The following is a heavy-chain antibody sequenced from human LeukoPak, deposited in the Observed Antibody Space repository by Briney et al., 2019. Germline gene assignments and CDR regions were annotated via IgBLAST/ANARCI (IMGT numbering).Heavy chain of an antibody. CDR1: GFIFSDYW. CDR2: MDRDGGGR. V-gene: IGHV3-7*03. J-gene: IGHJ4*02. CDR3: AREGLRAEDY. D-gene: IGHD2-21*02. Sequence: GGSLRLSCEASGFIFSDYWMGWVRQAPGKGLEWVANMDRDGGGRYYVDSVKGRFTISRDNAKNSLYLQMNTLRAEDTAVYHCAREGLRAEDYWGQGTLVTVSS.